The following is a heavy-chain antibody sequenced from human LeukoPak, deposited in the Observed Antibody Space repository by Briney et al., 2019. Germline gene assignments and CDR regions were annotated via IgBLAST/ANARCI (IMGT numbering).Heavy chain of an antibody. V-gene: IGHV4-61*01. Sequence: TSETLSLTCTVSGGSVSSGSYYWSWIRQPPGKGLEWIGYIYYSGSTNCNPSLKSRVTISVDTSKNQFSLKLSSVTAADTAVYYCARDFSGSPSEDDGMDVWGKGTTVTVSS. CDR3: ARDFSGSPSEDDGMDV. D-gene: IGHD5-12*01. CDR2: IYYSGST. J-gene: IGHJ6*04. CDR1: GGSVSSGSYY.